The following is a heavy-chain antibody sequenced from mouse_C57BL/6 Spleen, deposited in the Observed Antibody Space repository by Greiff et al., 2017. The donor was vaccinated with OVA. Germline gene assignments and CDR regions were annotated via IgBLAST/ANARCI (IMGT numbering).Heavy chain of an antibody. CDR2: INPSNGGT. J-gene: IGHJ2*01. CDR3: GAGDYEDYFDY. Sequence: QVHVKQSGTELVKPGASVKLSCKASGYTFTSYWMHWVKQRPGQGLEWIGNINPSNGGTNYNEKFKSKATLTVDKSSSTAYMQLSSLTSEDSAVYYCGAGDYEDYFDYWGQGTTLTVSS. D-gene: IGHD2-4*01. V-gene: IGHV1-53*01. CDR1: GYTFTSYW.